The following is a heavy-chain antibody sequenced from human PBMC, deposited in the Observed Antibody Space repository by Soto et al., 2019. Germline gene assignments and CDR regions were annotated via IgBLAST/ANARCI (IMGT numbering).Heavy chain of an antibody. CDR2: IYYSGST. Sequence: PSETLSLTCTVSGGSISSYYWSWIRQPPGKGLEWIGYIYYSGSTNYNPSLKSRVTISVDTSKNQFSLKLSSVTAADTAVYYCARRSDYSYYFDYWGQGTLVTVPQ. V-gene: IGHV4-59*08. CDR1: GGSISSYY. CDR3: ARRSDYSYYFDY. J-gene: IGHJ4*02. D-gene: IGHD2-15*01.